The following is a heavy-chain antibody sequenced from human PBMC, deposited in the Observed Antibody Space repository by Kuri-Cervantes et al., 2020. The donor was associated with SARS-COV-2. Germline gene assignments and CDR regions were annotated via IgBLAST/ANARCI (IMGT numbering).Heavy chain of an antibody. CDR2: INPNSGGT. Sequence: ASVKVSCKAPGYTFTGYYMHWVRQAPGQGLEWMGWINPNSGGTNYAQKFQGRVTMTRDTSISTAYMELSRLRSDDTAVYYCARADPPLAYCGGDCRLFDYWGQGTLVTVSS. CDR1: GYTFTGYY. J-gene: IGHJ4*02. V-gene: IGHV1-2*02. CDR3: ARADPPLAYCGGDCRLFDY. D-gene: IGHD2-21*02.